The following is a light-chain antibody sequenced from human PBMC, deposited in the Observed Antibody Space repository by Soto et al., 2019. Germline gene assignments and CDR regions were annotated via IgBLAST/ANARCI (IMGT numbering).Light chain of an antibody. J-gene: IGKJ1*01. V-gene: IGKV1-27*01. CDR3: QKYNSALPVT. CDR2: APS. Sequence: DIHFTQSPSSVSASGGDRVTITCRASQAITNNLAWYQQKPGKVPKLLVYAPSTLQSGVPSRFSGSGSGTDFTLTISSLQHDDVAIYYCQKYNSALPVTFGQGTKVDIK. CDR1: QAITNN.